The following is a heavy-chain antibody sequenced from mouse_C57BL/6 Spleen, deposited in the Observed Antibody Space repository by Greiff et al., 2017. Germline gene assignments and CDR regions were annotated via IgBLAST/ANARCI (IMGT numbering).Heavy chain of an antibody. CDR3: AVYWDRFDD. CDR1: GYTFTSYW. J-gene: IGHJ2*01. V-gene: IGHV1-52*01. D-gene: IGHD4-1*01. CDR2: IDSSYSET. Sequence: QVQLQQPGAELVRPGSSVKLSCKASGYTFTSYWMHWVKQRPIQGLEWIGNIDSSYSETHSNQKFKDKATLTIDKTSSTAYMQVSSLTSEDSAVYYCAVYWDRFDDWGQGTTLTVSS.